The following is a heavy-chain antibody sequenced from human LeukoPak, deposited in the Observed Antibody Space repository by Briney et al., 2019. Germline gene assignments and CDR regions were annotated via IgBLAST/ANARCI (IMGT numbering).Heavy chain of an antibody. CDR2: IHYSGST. CDR3: AGGRIMITFGGVRPFDP. V-gene: IGHV4-59*12. Sequence: SETLSLTCTVSGGSISSYYWSWIRQPPGKGLEWIGYIHYSGSTNYNPSLKSRVTISVDTSKNQFSLKLSSVTAADTAVYYCAGGRIMITFGGVRPFDPWGQGTLVTVSS. D-gene: IGHD3-16*01. CDR1: GGSISSYY. J-gene: IGHJ5*02.